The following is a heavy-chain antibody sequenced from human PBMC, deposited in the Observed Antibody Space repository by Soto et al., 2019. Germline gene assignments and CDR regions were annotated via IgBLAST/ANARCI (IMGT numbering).Heavy chain of an antibody. J-gene: IGHJ6*02. CDR2: IWYDGSNK. V-gene: IGHV3-33*01. CDR3: ASPLMASSGWSGEADYYYYYGMDV. D-gene: IGHD6-19*01. CDR1: GFTFSSYG. Sequence: GGSLRLSCAASGFTFSSYGMHWVRQAPGKGLEWVAVIWYDGSNKYYADSVKGRFTISRDNSKNTLYLQMNSLRAEDTAVYYCASPLMASSGWSGEADYYYYYGMDVWGQGTTVTVSS.